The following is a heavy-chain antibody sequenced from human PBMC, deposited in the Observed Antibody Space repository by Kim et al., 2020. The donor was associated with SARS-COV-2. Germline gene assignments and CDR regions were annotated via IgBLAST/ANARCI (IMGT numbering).Heavy chain of an antibody. CDR2: IIPIFGTA. D-gene: IGHD6-13*01. CDR1: GGTFSSYG. J-gene: IGHJ3*01. Sequence: SVKVSCKASGGTFSSYGITWVRQAPGQGLEWMGGIIPIFGTANYAQKFQGRVTITADASTSTAYMELSSLRSEDKAVSYWASDRGIAAASFGAFAFWGQ. V-gene: IGHV1-69*13. CDR3: ASDRGIAAASFGAFAF.